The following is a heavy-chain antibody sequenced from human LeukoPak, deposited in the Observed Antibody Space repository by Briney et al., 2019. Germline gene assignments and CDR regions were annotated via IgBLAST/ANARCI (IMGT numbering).Heavy chain of an antibody. J-gene: IGHJ4*02. Sequence: PGRSLRLSCAASGFXFGSYGIHWVRQAPGKGLEWVAVISYDGSNKYYADSVKGRFTISRDNSKNTLYLQMNSLRAEDTAVYYCAKDYDTAMVFDYWGQGTLVTVSS. V-gene: IGHV3-30*18. CDR2: ISYDGSNK. CDR1: GFXFGSYG. CDR3: AKDYDTAMVFDY. D-gene: IGHD5-18*01.